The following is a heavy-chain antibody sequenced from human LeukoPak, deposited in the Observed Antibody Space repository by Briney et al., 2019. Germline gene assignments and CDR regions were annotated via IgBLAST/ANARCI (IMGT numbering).Heavy chain of an antibody. CDR1: GDSVTTYY. CDR3: ARGKPSGSSTSYDYYYGMDV. Sequence: PSETLSLTCTVSGDSVTTYYWSWIRQPPGKGLEWIGYIHSGGSTIYNPSLKSRLTISRDTSKSQFSLKLSSVTAADTAVYYCARGKPSGSSTSYDYYYGMDVWGQGTTVTVSS. CDR2: IHSGGST. D-gene: IGHD2-2*01. V-gene: IGHV4-59*02. J-gene: IGHJ6*02.